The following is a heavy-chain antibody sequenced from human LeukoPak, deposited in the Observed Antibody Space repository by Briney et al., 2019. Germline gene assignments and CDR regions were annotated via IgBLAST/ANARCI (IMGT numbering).Heavy chain of an antibody. Sequence: GGSLRLSCAASGFTFSDYYMSWIRQAPGKGLEWVSYISSSGSTIYYADSVKGRFTISRANAKNSLYLQMNSLRAEDTAVYYCARTRKPYDSSGYYLYWGQGTLVTVSS. CDR1: GFTFSDYY. J-gene: IGHJ4*02. D-gene: IGHD3-22*01. CDR3: ARTRKPYDSSGYYLY. V-gene: IGHV3-11*01. CDR2: ISSSGSTI.